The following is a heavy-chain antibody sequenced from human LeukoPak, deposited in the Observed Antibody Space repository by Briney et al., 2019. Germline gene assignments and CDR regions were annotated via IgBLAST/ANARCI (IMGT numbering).Heavy chain of an antibody. CDR2: ISGGGETT. Sequence: GGSLRLSCAASGFTFNNYAMNWVRQAPGKGLEWISSISGGGETTYYADSAKGRFTISRDNSQNTLYLQMNSLRAEDTAVYYCARDYADYVGYFFFDYWGQGTLVTVSS. D-gene: IGHD4-17*01. V-gene: IGHV3-23*01. CDR3: ARDYADYVGYFFFDY. J-gene: IGHJ4*02. CDR1: GFTFNNYA.